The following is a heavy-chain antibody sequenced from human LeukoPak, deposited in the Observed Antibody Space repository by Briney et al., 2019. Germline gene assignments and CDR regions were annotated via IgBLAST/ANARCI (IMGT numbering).Heavy chain of an antibody. CDR3: ARVASRYSGSYRYNWFDP. V-gene: IGHV3-48*03. CDR1: GFTFSSYE. CDR2: ISSSGSTI. J-gene: IGHJ5*02. Sequence: PGGSLRLSCAASGFTFSSYEMNWVRQAPGKGLEWVSYISSSGSTIYYADSVKGRFTISRDNAKNSLYLQMNSLRAEDTAVYYCARVASRYSGSYRYNWFDPWGHGTLVTVSS. D-gene: IGHD1-26*01.